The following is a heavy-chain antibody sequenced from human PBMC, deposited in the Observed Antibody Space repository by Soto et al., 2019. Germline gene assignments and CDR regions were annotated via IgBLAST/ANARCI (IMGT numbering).Heavy chain of an antibody. J-gene: IGHJ6*02. CDR1: GGTFSSYA. D-gene: IGHD1-7*01. CDR3: ASVLELHYYYGMDV. CDR2: IIPIFGTA. V-gene: IGHV1-69*12. Sequence: QVQLVQSGAEVKKPGSSVKVSCKASGGTFSSYAISWVRQAPGQGLEWMGGIIPIFGTAAYAQKFQGRVTITADESTSTAYMELSSLRSEYTAVYYCASVLELHYYYGMDVWGQGTTVTVSS.